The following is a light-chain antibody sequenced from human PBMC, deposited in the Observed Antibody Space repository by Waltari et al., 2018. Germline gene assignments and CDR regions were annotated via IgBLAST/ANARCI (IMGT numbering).Light chain of an antibody. CDR3: LQRSSWPWT. Sequence: DIVLTQSPATLSLSPGERATLSCRSSQSIISYLAWYQQKVGQTPRLLILDASNRATCIPARFSGSGSGTDFTVTISSLEPEDFAVYYCLQRSSWPWTFGQGTKVEIK. V-gene: IGKV3-11*01. J-gene: IGKJ1*01. CDR2: DAS. CDR1: QSIISY.